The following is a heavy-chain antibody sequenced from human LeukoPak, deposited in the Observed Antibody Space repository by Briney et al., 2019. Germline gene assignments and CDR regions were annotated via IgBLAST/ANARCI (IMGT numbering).Heavy chain of an antibody. V-gene: IGHV4-59*01. CDR1: GGSISSYY. CDR3: ARVFTMVQGVDAFDI. J-gene: IGHJ3*02. D-gene: IGHD3-10*01. CDR2: IYYSGST. Sequence: SETLSLTCTVSGGSISSYYWSWIRQPPGKGLEWIGYIYYSGSTNYNPSLKSRVTISVDTSKNQFSLKLSSVTAADTAVYYCARVFTMVQGVDAFDIWGQGTMVTVSS.